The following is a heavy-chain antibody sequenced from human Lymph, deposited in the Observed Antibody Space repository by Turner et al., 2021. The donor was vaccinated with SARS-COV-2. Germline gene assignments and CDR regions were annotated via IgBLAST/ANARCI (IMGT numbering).Heavy chain of an antibody. J-gene: IGHJ4*02. CDR1: GFTFSSYG. D-gene: IGHD3-9*01. CDR2: ISYDGSNK. Sequence: QVQLVESGGGVVQPGRSLRLSCAAPGFTFSSYGMHWVRQAPGKGLEWVAVISYDGSNKYYADSVKGRFTISRDNSKNTLYLQMNSLRAEDTAVYYCAKGGFYDILTGYSNFDYWGQGTLVTVSS. CDR3: AKGGFYDILTGYSNFDY. V-gene: IGHV3-30*18.